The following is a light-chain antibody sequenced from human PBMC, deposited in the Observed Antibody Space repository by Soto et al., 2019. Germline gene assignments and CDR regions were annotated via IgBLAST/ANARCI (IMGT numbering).Light chain of an antibody. V-gene: IGLV2-14*01. CDR3: SSYTSSSTDV. Sequence: QSALTQPPSASGSPGQSITISCTGTSSDVGGYNYVSWYQQHPGKAPKLLIYDVSDRPSEVSNRFSGSKSGNTASLTISGLQAEDEADYYCSSYTSSSTDVFGTGTKLTVL. J-gene: IGLJ1*01. CDR1: SSDVGGYNY. CDR2: DVS.